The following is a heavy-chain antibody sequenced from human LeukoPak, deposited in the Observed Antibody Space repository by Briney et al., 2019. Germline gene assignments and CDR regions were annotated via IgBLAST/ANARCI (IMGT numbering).Heavy chain of an antibody. J-gene: IGHJ3*02. D-gene: IGHD6-19*01. CDR1: GGSFSGYY. Sequence: PSETLSLTCAVYGGSFSGYYWSWIRQPPGKGLEWIGEINHSGSTNYNPSLKSRVTISVDTSKNQVSLNLNSVTAADTAVYYCARGATLRIAVAGVDALDIWGQGTMVSVSS. V-gene: IGHV4-34*01. CDR3: ARGATLRIAVAGVDALDI. CDR2: INHSGST.